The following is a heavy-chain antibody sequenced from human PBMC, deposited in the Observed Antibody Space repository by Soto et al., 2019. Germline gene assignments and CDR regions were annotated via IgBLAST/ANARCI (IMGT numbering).Heavy chain of an antibody. Sequence: GGSLRLSCAAPRFTFTTYAMNWVRQAPGKGLEWVALISSGVTDEYYADSVRGRFTVSRDNSRNTLFLQMNNLRTDDTAVYYCARGGYISGWYYYFGCRGLGTLGTVSS. D-gene: IGHD6-19*01. CDR3: ARGGYISGWYYYFGC. CDR2: ISSGVTDE. V-gene: IGHV3-30-3*01. CDR1: RFTFTTYA. J-gene: IGHJ4*01.